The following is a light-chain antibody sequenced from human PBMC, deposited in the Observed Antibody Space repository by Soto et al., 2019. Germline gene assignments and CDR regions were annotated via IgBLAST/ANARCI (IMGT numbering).Light chain of an antibody. CDR3: QQYNNWPPWT. J-gene: IGKJ1*01. CDR1: QSVSSN. V-gene: IGKV3-15*01. Sequence: EIVMTQSPATLSVSPGERATLSCRASQSVSSNLAWYQQKPGQAPRLLIYGASTRATGIPARFSGSGSGTKFTLTISSPQSEDFAVYYCQQYNNWPPWTFGQGTKVDIK. CDR2: GAS.